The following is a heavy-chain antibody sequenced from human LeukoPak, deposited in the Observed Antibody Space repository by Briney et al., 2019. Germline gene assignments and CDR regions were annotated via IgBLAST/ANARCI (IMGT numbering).Heavy chain of an antibody. J-gene: IGHJ4*02. Sequence: PSETLSLTCTVSGGSFSSGSYYWSWIRPPAGKGLEWIGRIYTGRSTNYNPSLKSRVTISVDTSKNQFSLKLSSVSAADTAVYYCARGREDYYDSSGFDYWGQGTLVTVSS. CDR2: IYTGRST. V-gene: IGHV4-61*02. CDR3: ARGREDYYDSSGFDY. CDR1: GGSFSSGSYY. D-gene: IGHD3-22*01.